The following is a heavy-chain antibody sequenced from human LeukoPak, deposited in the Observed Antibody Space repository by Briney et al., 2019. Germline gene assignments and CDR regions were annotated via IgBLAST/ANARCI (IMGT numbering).Heavy chain of an antibody. V-gene: IGHV3-23*01. CDR1: GFTFSSYA. CDR2: ISGSGGST. D-gene: IGHD2-2*01. Sequence: GGSLRLSCAASGFTFSSYAMSWVRQAPGKGLEWVSAISGSGGSTYYADSVKGRFTISRDNSKNTLYLQMNSLRAEDTAVYYCAKGTGGYCRSTTCYHYFDYWGQGTLVTVSS. J-gene: IGHJ4*02. CDR3: AKGTGGYCRSTTCYHYFDY.